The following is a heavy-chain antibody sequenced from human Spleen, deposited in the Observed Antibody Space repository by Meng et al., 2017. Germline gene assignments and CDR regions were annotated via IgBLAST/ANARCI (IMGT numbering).Heavy chain of an antibody. CDR3: ARDVAGRGGY. Sequence: GESLKISCAASGFTFSSYWMHWVRQAPGKGLVWVSRINTDGTTTTYADSVKGRFTISRDNGKNTLYLQMNSLRGEDTAVYYCARDVAGRGGYWGQGTLVTVSS. J-gene: IGHJ4*02. D-gene: IGHD2-15*01. V-gene: IGHV3-74*01. CDR1: GFTFSSYW. CDR2: INTDGTTT.